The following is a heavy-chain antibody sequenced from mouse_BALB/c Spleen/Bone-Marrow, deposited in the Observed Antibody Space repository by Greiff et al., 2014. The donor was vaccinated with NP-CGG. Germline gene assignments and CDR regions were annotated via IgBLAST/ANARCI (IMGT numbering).Heavy chain of an antibody. CDR1: GYAFSSYW. D-gene: IGHD1-1*01. J-gene: IGHJ2*01. CDR3: ARDYYGSRYYFDY. CDR2: IYPGDGDT. V-gene: IGHV1-80*01. Sequence: QVQLQQSGAELVRPGSSVKISCKASGYAFSSYWMNWVKQRPGQGLEWIGQIYPGDGDTNYNGKFKGKATLTADKSSSTAYMQLSSLTSEDSAVYFCARDYYGSRYYFDYWGQGTTLPVSS.